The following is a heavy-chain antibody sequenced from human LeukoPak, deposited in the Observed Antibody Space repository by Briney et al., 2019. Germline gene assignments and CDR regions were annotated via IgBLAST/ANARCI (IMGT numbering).Heavy chain of an antibody. CDR1: GYSFTAFY. V-gene: IGHV1-2*02. Sequence: ASVWPSRKASGYSFTAFYIHWVRQAPGQGLEWMGWIHPRSGETNYAYKFRGRVTMTRDTSISTTYMDLGSLGSDDTAVYYCARDGEYGTGSYYRGCFDYWAQETLVTVSS. D-gene: IGHD3-10*01. CDR2: IHPRSGET. CDR3: ARDGEYGTGSYYRGCFDY. J-gene: IGHJ4*02.